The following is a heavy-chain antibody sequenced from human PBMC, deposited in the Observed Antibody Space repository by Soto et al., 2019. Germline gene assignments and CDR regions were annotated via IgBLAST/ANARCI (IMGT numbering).Heavy chain of an antibody. V-gene: IGHV1-8*02. CDR3: ARGRYSTSYDY. CDR1: GGTFSSYA. CDR2: MNPNSANT. D-gene: IGHD6-13*01. Sequence: ASVKVSCKASGGTFSSYAISWVRQAPGQGLEWMGWMNPNSANTGYAQKFQGRVTMTRNTSISTAYMEMSSLRFDDTAVYYCARGRYSTSYDYWGQGTLVTVSS. J-gene: IGHJ4*02.